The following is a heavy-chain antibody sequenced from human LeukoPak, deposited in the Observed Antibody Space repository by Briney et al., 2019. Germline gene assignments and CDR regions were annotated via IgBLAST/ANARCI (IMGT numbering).Heavy chain of an antibody. CDR1: GFTFSTYW. CDR3: VRAVAAAGSY. J-gene: IGHJ4*02. Sequence: GGSLRLSCAASGFTFSTYWRNWVRQAPGKGLEWVANIKQDGSAKYYVDSVNGRFTISRDNAKTSVYLQLNSLRAEDTAIYYCVRAVAAAGSYWGQGTLVTVSS. D-gene: IGHD6-13*01. CDR2: IKQDGSAK. V-gene: IGHV3-7*04.